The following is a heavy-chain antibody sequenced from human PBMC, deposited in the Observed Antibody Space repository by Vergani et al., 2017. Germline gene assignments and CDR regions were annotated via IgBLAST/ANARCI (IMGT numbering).Heavy chain of an antibody. V-gene: IGHV4-59*01. CDR3: ARSIVSRNPPDYFDN. Sequence: QVQLQESGPGLVRPSETLSLTCTVSGCSLSGYYRNWIRQTPGEGLEWIGYVEDSGYFNYNPSLKTRVSMSSDTSNNQFSLMLSSVTVADTAVYYCARSIVSRNPPDYFDNWGQGTLVTVSS. J-gene: IGHJ4*02. CDR2: VEDSGYF. CDR1: GCSLSGYY. D-gene: IGHD1-14*01.